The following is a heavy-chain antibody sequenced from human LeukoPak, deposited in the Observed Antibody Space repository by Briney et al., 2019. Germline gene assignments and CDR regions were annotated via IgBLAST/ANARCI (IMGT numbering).Heavy chain of an antibody. Sequence: GGSLRLSCAVSGFTFTDYWMNWVRQAPGKGLEWVASIRQDGGEKSYVDSVKGRFTISRDNTRSSLYLQINSLRAEDTAVYYCARDGTAAGLYFDLWGQGTLVTVSS. V-gene: IGHV3-7*01. CDR2: IRQDGGEK. CDR3: ARDGTAAGLYFDL. CDR1: GFTFTDYW. J-gene: IGHJ4*01. D-gene: IGHD6-13*01.